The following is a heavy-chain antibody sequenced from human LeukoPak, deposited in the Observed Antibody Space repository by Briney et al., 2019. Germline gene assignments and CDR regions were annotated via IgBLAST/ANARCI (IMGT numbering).Heavy chain of an antibody. CDR2: IYYNGNT. Sequence: PSETLSLTCTVSGGSISSHYWSWIRQPPGKGLELMGYIYYNGNTNYNPSLKSRLTISVDTSKNQFSLKLSAVTAADTAVYYCARDGDHQYDSSVVYLQHWGQGTMVTVSS. J-gene: IGHJ3*01. CDR3: ARDGDHQYDSSVVYLQH. V-gene: IGHV4-59*11. CDR1: GGSISSHY. D-gene: IGHD2-8*02.